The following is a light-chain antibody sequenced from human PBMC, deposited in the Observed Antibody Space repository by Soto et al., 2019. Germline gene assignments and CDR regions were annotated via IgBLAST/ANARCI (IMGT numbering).Light chain of an antibody. V-gene: IGKV3-20*01. CDR1: QSVSSNY. CDR3: QQYGTSPLYT. J-gene: IGKJ2*01. Sequence: EIVLTQSPDTLSLSPGERATLSCRASQSVSSNYLAWYQQKPGQAPRLLIYGASSRATGIPDRFSGSGSGTDFTLTISRLEPEDFAVYYCQQYGTSPLYTFCQGTKLEIK. CDR2: GAS.